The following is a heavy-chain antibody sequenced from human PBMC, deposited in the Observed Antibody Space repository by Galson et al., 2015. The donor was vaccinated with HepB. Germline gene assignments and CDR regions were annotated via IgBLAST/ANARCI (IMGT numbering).Heavy chain of an antibody. Sequence: SLRLSCAASGFTLSSYAMHWVRQAPGKGLEWVGVISYDGSNKYYADSVKGRVTISRDNSKNTLYLEMNSLRADDTAVYYCVRGDDNGWYGDDEFDYWGQGTLVTVSS. J-gene: IGHJ4*02. D-gene: IGHD6-19*01. CDR2: ISYDGSNK. CDR1: GFTLSSYA. V-gene: IGHV3-30*04. CDR3: VRGDDNGWYGDDEFDY.